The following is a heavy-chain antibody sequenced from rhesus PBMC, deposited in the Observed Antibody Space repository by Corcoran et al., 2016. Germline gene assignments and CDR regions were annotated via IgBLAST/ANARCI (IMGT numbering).Heavy chain of an antibody. CDR3: TPRRAY. CDR1: GFTCSDYA. J-gene: IGHJ4*01. CDR2: IRSIAYGGTA. Sequence: EVQLVESGGGLVQPGGSLSVLCAAAGFTCSDYAMYWVRQAPGKGLEWVGFIRSIAYGGTAEYAASVKGRFTISRDDSKNTAYLQMSSLKTEDTAVYYCTPRRAYWGQGVLVTVSS. V-gene: IGHV3-153D*01.